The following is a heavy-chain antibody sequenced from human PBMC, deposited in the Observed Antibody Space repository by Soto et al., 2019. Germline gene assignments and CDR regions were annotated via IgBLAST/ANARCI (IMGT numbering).Heavy chain of an antibody. J-gene: IGHJ4*02. CDR3: AKDRLQSLWYFDY. Sequence: PGGSLRLSCAASGFTFSSYGMHWVRQAPGKGLEWVAVISYDGSNKYYADSVKGRFTISRDNSKNTLYLQMNSLRAEDTAVYYCAKDRLQSLWYFDYWGQGTLVTVSS. CDR2: ISYDGSNK. CDR1: GFTFSSYG. D-gene: IGHD4-4*01. V-gene: IGHV3-30*18.